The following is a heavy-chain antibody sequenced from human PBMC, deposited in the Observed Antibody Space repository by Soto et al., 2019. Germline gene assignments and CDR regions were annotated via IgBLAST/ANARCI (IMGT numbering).Heavy chain of an antibody. CDR3: ARGDDYSNYCY. Sequence: QVQLVQSGAEVQKPGSSVKVSCKASGGTFSSYTISWVRQAPGQGLEWMGRIIPILGIANYAQKFQGRVTITADKSTSTAYMELSSLRSEDTAVYYCARGDDYSNYCYWGQGTLVTVSS. D-gene: IGHD4-4*01. J-gene: IGHJ4*02. CDR2: IIPILGIA. V-gene: IGHV1-69*02. CDR1: GGTFSSYT.